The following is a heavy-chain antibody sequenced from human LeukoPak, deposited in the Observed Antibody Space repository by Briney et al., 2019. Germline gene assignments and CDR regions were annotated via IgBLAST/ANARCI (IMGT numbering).Heavy chain of an antibody. CDR3: ARTNIVATIFPY. D-gene: IGHD5-12*01. J-gene: IGHJ4*02. CDR1: GGSFSGYY. CDR2: INHSGST. V-gene: IGHV4-34*01. Sequence: SETLSLTCAVYGGSFSGYYWSWIRQPPGKGLEWIGEINHSGSTNYNPSLKSRVTISVDTSKNQFSLKLSSVTAADTAVDYCARTNIVATIFPYWGQGTLVTVSS.